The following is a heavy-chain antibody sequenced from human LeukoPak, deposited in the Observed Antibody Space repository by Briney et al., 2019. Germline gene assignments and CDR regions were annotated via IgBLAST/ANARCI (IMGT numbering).Heavy chain of an antibody. CDR3: ARHSGYSYGLQFDY. J-gene: IGHJ4*02. D-gene: IGHD5-18*01. V-gene: IGHV3-20*04. Sequence: GGSLRLSCAASGFTFDDYGMSWVRQVPGKGLEWVSDINWNSGSIGYADSVKGRFTISRDNAKNSLHLQMNSLRAEDTAVYYCARHSGYSYGLQFDYWGQGTLVTVSS. CDR1: GFTFDDYG. CDR2: INWNSGSI.